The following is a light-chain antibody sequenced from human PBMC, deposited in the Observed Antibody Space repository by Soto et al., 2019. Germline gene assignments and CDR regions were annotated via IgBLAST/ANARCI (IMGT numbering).Light chain of an antibody. CDR2: DAS. V-gene: IGKV1-5*01. J-gene: IGKJ4*01. CDR3: QQYGSFSPIT. CDR1: RSISNW. Sequence: DIQMTQSPSTLSASVVDRVTITCLASRSISNWLAWYQQRPGIAPKLLIFDASILQSGVPSRFSGSGSGTEFTLSISRLQTDDFATYYCQQYGSFSPITFGGGTKVDIK.